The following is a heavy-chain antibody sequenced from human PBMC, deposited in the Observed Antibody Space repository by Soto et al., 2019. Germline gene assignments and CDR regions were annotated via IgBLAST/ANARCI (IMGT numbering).Heavy chain of an antibody. V-gene: IGHV4-59*12. CDR2: IYYSGST. J-gene: IGHJ5*02. D-gene: IGHD2-2*01. CDR1: GGSISSYY. CDR3: ASEYCSSTSCLNP. Sequence: PSETLSLTCTVPGGSISSYYWSWIRQPPGKGLEWIGYIYYSGSTNYNPSLKSRVTISVDTSKNQFSLKLSSVTAADTAVYYCASEYCSSTSCLNPWGQGTLVTVSS.